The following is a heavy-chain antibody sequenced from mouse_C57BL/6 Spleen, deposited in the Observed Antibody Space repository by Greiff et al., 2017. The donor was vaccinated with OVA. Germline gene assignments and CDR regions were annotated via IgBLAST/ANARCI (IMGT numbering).Heavy chain of an antibody. J-gene: IGHJ1*03. CDR3: ARRGTDWYFDV. D-gene: IGHD3-3*01. V-gene: IGHV1-55*01. Sequence: QVQLKESGAELVKPGASVKMSCKASGYTFTSYWITWVKQRPGQGLEWIGDIYPGSGSTNYNEKFKSKATLTVDTSSSTAYMQLSSLTSEDSAVYYCARRGTDWYFDVWGTGTTVTVSS. CDR1: GYTFTSYW. CDR2: IYPGSGST.